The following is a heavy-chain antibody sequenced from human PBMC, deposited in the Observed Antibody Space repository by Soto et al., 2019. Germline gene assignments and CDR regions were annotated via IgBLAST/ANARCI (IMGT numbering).Heavy chain of an antibody. CDR1: GFTFSSYE. CDR2: ISSSGSTI. CDR3: ARVRSGYYGMDV. Sequence: EVQLVESGGGLVQPGGSLRLSCAASGFTFSSYEMNWVRQAPGKGLEWVSYISSSGSTIYYADSVKGRFTISRDNAKNSLYLQMNRLRAEDTAVYYCARVRSGYYGMDVWGQGTTVTVSS. J-gene: IGHJ6*02. V-gene: IGHV3-48*03.